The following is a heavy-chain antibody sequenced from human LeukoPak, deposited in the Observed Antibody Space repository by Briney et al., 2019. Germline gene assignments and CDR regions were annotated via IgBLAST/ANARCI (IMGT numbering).Heavy chain of an antibody. CDR1: GLAYSSYA. J-gene: IGHJ4*02. D-gene: IGHD3-3*01. Sequence: GGSLRLSCAASGLAYSSYAMSWVRQAPGKGLEWVSAISVASNTFYADSVKGRFTISRDNSRNTVYLQMTSLRADDTAVYYCADYGVSGVRNNFYWGQGTLVTVSS. CDR3: ADYGVSGVRNNFY. V-gene: IGHV3-23*01. CDR2: ISVASNT.